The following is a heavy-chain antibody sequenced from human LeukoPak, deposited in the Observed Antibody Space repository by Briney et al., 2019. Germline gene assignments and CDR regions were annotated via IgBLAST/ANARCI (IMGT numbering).Heavy chain of an antibody. CDR1: GFTFSSYG. Sequence: PGGSLRLSCAASGFTFSSYGMHWVRQAPGKGLEGVAVIWYDGSNKYYADSVKGRFTISRDNSKNTLYLQMNSLRAEDTAVYYCANVSTYSSGWYTDWGQGTLVTVSS. J-gene: IGHJ4*02. CDR2: IWYDGSNK. D-gene: IGHD6-19*01. CDR3: ANVSTYSSGWYTD. V-gene: IGHV3-33*06.